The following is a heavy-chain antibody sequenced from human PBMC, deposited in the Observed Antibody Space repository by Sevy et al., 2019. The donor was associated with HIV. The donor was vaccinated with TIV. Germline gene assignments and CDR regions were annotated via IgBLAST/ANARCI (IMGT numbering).Heavy chain of an antibody. CDR3: ARVAGYDFSNGYAY. D-gene: IGHD3-3*01. Sequence: GGSLRLSCAASGFSFSNYSMNWVRQAPGKGLEWVSSISSISSYIYYADSVKGRFTISRDNAKNSLYLQMNSLRGDDTAVYYCARVAGYDFSNGYAYWGQGTLVTVSS. CDR1: GFSFSNYS. CDR2: ISSISSYI. J-gene: IGHJ4*02. V-gene: IGHV3-21*01.